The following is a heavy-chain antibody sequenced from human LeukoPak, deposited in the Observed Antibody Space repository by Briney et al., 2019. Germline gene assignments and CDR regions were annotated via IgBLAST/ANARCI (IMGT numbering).Heavy chain of an antibody. CDR2: IYSGGST. V-gene: IGHV3-53*01. D-gene: IGHD4/OR15-4a*01. CDR3: ARDPGGAKFDY. CDR1: GFTFSSYA. J-gene: IGHJ4*02. Sequence: GGSLRLSCAASGFTFSSYAMSWVRQAPGKGLEWVSVIYSGGSTAYADSVKGRFTISRDNSKNTLYLQLNSLRVEDTAVFYCARDPGGAKFDYWGQGTLVTVSS.